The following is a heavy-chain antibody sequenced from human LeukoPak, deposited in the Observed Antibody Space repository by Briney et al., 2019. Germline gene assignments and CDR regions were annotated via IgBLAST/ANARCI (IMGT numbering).Heavy chain of an antibody. J-gene: IGHJ4*02. Sequence: SETLSLTCTVSGGSISSYYWSWIRQPAGKGLEWLGRIYTSGSTNYNPSLKSRVTMSVDTSKNQFSLKLSSVTAADTAVYYCARAQETYYSSSWYGIDYWGQGTLVTVSS. D-gene: IGHD6-13*01. CDR1: GGSISSYY. V-gene: IGHV4-4*07. CDR2: IYTSGST. CDR3: ARAQETYYSSSWYGIDY.